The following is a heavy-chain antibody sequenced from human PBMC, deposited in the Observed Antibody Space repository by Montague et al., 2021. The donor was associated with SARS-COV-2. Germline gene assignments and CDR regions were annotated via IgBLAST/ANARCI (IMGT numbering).Heavy chain of an antibody. CDR1: GFTFSSYW. CDR3: ARDYMVRGVLDAFDI. D-gene: IGHD3-10*01. J-gene: IGHJ3*02. CDR2: IKGDGSST. V-gene: IGHV3-74*01. Sequence: SLRLSCAASGFTFSSYWMHWVRQAPGKGLVWVSRIKGDGSSTSYAYSVKGRFTISRDNAKNTLHLQMNSLRAEDTAVYYCARDYMVRGVLDAFDIWGQGTMVTVSS.